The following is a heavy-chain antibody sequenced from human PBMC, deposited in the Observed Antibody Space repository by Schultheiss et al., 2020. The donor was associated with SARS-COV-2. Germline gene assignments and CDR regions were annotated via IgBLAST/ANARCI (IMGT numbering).Heavy chain of an antibody. CDR3: ARGPAAGFPRVDY. CDR1: GGSISSYY. D-gene: IGHD6-13*01. Sequence: SETLSLTCTVSGGSISSYYWSWIRQPPGKGLEWIGYIYYSGSTNYNPSLKSRVTISIDTSKRHFSLEVRSVTAADTAVYYCARGPAAGFPRVDYWGQGTLVTVSS. CDR2: IYYSGST. V-gene: IGHV4-59*01. J-gene: IGHJ4*02.